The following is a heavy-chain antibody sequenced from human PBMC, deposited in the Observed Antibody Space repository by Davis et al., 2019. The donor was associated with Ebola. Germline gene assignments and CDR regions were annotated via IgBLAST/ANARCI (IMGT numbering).Heavy chain of an antibody. D-gene: IGHD2-21*02. CDR2: IYPGDSDT. V-gene: IGHV5-51*01. Sequence: GESLKISCKGSGYSFTSYWIGWVRQMPGKGLEWMGIIYPGDSDTRYRPSFQGQVTISADKSISTAYLQWSSLKASDTAMYYCARQVVVTARTNWFDPWGQGTLVTVSS. J-gene: IGHJ5*02. CDR3: ARQVVVTARTNWFDP. CDR1: GYSFTSYW.